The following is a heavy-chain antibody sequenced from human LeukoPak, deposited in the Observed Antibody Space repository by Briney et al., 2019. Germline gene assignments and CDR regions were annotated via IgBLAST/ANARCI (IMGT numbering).Heavy chain of an antibody. V-gene: IGHV3-23*01. Sequence: SGGSLRLSCAASGLTFTNYALSWVRQAPGKGQEWVSAISGIGNAIFYADSVKGRFTISRDSSKNTLSLQMASLRAEDTAVYYCARHLATSGSYPLDYWGQGALVTVSS. D-gene: IGHD2-15*01. CDR1: GLTFTNYA. CDR2: ISGIGNAI. J-gene: IGHJ4*02. CDR3: ARHLATSGSYPLDY.